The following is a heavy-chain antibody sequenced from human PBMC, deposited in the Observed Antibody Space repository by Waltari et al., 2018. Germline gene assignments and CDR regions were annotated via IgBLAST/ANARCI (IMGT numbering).Heavy chain of an antibody. J-gene: IGHJ4*02. CDR2: INSDGSSI. D-gene: IGHD5-18*01. CDR3: ARKGGRGYTYGPFYYDS. CDR1: GFRFSDYW. V-gene: IGHV3-74*01. Sequence: DIVQPGGSLRLSCAASGFRFSDYWMHWVRQVPGKGLVWVSRINSDGSSISYSDSVKGRFTISRDNSKNMLYLQLNSLRAEDTAVYYCARKGGRGYTYGPFYYDSWGQGTLVTVSS.